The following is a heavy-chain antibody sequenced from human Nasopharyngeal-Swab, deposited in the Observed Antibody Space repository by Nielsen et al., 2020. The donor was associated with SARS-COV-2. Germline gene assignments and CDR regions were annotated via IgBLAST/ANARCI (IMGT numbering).Heavy chain of an antibody. Sequence: WMRQSPGQGLEWIGYIYYSGSTNYNPSLKSRVTISVDTSKNQFSLKLSSVTAADTAVYYCAREKTHYDSSGYYYLWFDPWGQGTLVTVSS. CDR3: AREKTHYDSSGYYYLWFDP. CDR2: IYYSGST. J-gene: IGHJ5*02. D-gene: IGHD3-22*01. V-gene: IGHV4-59*01.